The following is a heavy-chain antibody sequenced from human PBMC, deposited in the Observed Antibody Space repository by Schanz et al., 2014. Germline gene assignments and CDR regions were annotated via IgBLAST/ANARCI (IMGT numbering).Heavy chain of an antibody. J-gene: IGHJ4*02. CDR3: ARAHGNNWYGKGLDY. CDR1: GFAFSSYS. Sequence: QLVGSGGGLIQPGGSLRLSCTASGFAFSSYSMNWVRQAPGKGLEWVSSISSSSSYIYYADSVKGRFTISRDNSKNTLYLQMNSLRADDTAVYFCARAHGNNWYGKGLDYWGQGALVTVSS. CDR2: ISSSSSYI. V-gene: IGHV3-21*01. D-gene: IGHD1-1*01.